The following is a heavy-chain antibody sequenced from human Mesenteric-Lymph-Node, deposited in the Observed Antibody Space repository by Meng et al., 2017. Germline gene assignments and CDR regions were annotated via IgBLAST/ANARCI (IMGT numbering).Heavy chain of an antibody. CDR1: GGSMSSGNYY. D-gene: IGHD2-21*01. CDR2: IHHSGSA. CDR3: ASFDHIPRRNYFDY. J-gene: IGHJ4*02. V-gene: IGHV4-30-4*01. Sequence: QVQVPESGPGMVKPSQTLSLTCTVSGGSMSSGNYYWSWIRQPPGKGLEWIGYIHHSGSAYYNPSLKSRVSISVDTSKNQFSLNLNSMTAADTAVYYCASFDHIPRRNYFDYWGQGTLVTVSS.